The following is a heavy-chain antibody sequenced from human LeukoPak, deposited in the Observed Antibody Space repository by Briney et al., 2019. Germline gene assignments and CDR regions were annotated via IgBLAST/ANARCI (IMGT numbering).Heavy chain of an antibody. J-gene: IGHJ4*02. CDR2: IYPGDSDT. Sequence: GESLKISCKDSGYSFTSYWIDWVRQMPGKGLEWMGIIYPGDSDTRYSPSFQGQVTISADKSISTAYLQWSSLKASDTAMYYCARHHYGSGRTPYYFYYWGQGTLVTVSS. CDR1: GYSFTSYW. CDR3: ARHHYGSGRTPYYFYY. D-gene: IGHD3-10*01. V-gene: IGHV5-51*01.